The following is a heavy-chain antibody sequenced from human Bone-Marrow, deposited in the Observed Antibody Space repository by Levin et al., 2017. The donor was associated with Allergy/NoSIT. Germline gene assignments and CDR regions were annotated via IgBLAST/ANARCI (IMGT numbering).Heavy chain of an antibody. J-gene: IGHJ6*03. V-gene: IGHV3-49*04. CDR3: TRDRDFWSGYYTVGDYYYMDV. CDR1: GFTFGDYA. Sequence: GGSLRLSCTASGFTFGDYAMSWVRQAPGKGLEWVGFIRSKAYGGTTEYAASVKGRFTISRDDSKSIAYLQMNSLKTEDTAVYYCTRDRDFWSGYYTVGDYYYMDVWGKGTTVTVSS. D-gene: IGHD3-3*01. CDR2: IRSKAYGGTT.